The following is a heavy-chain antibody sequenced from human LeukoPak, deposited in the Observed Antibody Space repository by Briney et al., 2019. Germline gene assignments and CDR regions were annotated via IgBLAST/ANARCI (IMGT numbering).Heavy chain of an antibody. Sequence: SVKVSCKPAGGSFSSYAISWVRQAPGQGLEWMGGVIPIFVTARYAQKFQGRVTITADKSTSTAYMELSSLRSEDTAVYYCARASGYSGYDSPVRFDYWGQGTLVTLYS. CDR2: VIPIFVTA. V-gene: IGHV1-69*06. D-gene: IGHD5-12*01. J-gene: IGHJ4*02. CDR1: GGSFSSYA. CDR3: ARASGYSGYDSPVRFDY.